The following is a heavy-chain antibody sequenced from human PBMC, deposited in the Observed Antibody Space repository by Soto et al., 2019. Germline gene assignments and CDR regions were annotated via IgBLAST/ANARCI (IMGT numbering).Heavy chain of an antibody. Sequence: QVQLQESGPGLVKPSQTLSLTCTVSGGSISSGGYYWSWIRQHPGKGLEWIGYIYYSGSTYYNPSLKSRVTISEDTSKNQFSLKLSSVTAADTAVYYCARGGTVPAAMGSFDPWGQGTLVTVSS. CDR3: ARGGTVPAAMGSFDP. V-gene: IGHV4-31*03. CDR1: GGSISSGGYY. J-gene: IGHJ5*02. D-gene: IGHD2-2*01. CDR2: IYYSGST.